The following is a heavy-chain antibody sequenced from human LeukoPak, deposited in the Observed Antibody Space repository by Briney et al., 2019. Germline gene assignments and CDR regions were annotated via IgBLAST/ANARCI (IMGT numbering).Heavy chain of an antibody. J-gene: IGHJ4*02. V-gene: IGHV3-7*01. CDR3: ASFSSSWYAIYFDY. CDR1: GFSFSGAW. Sequence: PGGSLRLSCAASGFSFSGAWMSWVRQAPGKGPEWVANIKQDGSEKYYVDSVKGRFTISRDNAKNSLYLQMNSLRAEDTAVYYCASFSSSWYAIYFDYWGQGTLVTVSS. D-gene: IGHD6-13*01. CDR2: IKQDGSEK.